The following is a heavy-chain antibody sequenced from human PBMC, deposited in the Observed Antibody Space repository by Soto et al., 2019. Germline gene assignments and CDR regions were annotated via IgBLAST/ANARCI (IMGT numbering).Heavy chain of an antibody. D-gene: IGHD3-9*01. Sequence: GASVKVSCKASGYTFTIYGINWVRQAPGQGLEWMGWISAYNGNTNYAQKLQGRVTMTTDTSTSTAYMELRSLRSDDTAVYYCARVADILAGPGDFDPWGQGTLVTVSA. J-gene: IGHJ5*02. CDR1: GYTFTIYG. CDR2: ISAYNGNT. V-gene: IGHV1-18*01. CDR3: ARVADILAGPGDFDP.